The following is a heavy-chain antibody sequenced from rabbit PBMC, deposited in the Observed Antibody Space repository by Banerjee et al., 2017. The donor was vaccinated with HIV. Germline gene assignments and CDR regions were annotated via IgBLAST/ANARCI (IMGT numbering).Heavy chain of an antibody. CDR1: GFDFSNNVL. D-gene: IGHD1-1*01. V-gene: IGHV1S45*01. J-gene: IGHJ3*01. CDR2: IYAGSGGST. Sequence: QEQLVESGGGLVQPEGSLTLTCKASGFDFSNNVLCWVRQAPGKGLEWIACIYAGSGGSTWYASWAKGRFTISKTSWTTVTLQMTSLTAADTATYFCARWGSVWNLKLWGQGTLVTVS. CDR3: ARWGSVWNLKL.